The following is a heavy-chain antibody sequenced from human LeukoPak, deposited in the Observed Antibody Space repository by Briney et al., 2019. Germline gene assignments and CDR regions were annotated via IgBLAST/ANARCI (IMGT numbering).Heavy chain of an antibody. CDR3: ARGDIDYYYMDV. J-gene: IGHJ6*03. CDR2: IYHSGST. CDR1: GGSISSGGYY. Sequence: SETLSLTCTVSGGSISSGGYYWSWIRQPPGKGLEWIGSIYHSGSTYYNPSLKSRVTISVDTSKNQFSLKLSSVTAADTAVYYCARGDIDYYYMDVWGKGTTVTVSS. D-gene: IGHD2-15*01. V-gene: IGHV4-39*07.